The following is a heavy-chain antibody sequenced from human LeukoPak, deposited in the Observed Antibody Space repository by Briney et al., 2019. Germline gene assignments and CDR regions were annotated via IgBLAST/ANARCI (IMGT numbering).Heavy chain of an antibody. J-gene: IGHJ4*02. D-gene: IGHD1-26*01. V-gene: IGHV3-23*01. CDR3: AKRGAEVGATVAPGDY. Sequence: GGSLRLSCAASGFTFRNYGMSWVRQAPGKGLEWVSAMTGDGAKTYYADSMKGRFTISRDNSKNTLYLQINSLGAEDTAVYYCAKRGAEVGATVAPGDYWGQGTLVTVSS. CDR2: MTGDGAKT. CDR1: GFTFRNYG.